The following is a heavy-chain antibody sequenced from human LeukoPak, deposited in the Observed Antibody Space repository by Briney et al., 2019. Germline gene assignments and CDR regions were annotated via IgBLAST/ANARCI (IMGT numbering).Heavy chain of an antibody. V-gene: IGHV3-23*01. D-gene: IGHD4-17*01. CDR3: TKRSSTVTPKTYYFDY. CDR2: ITGSGGNT. J-gene: IGHJ4*02. CDR1: GFTFSSNG. Sequence: GGSLRLSCLDSGFTFSSNGMSWVRQTPGKGLGWVSSITGSGGNTYYADSVKSRFTISRDNSKNTLYLQMNSLRADDTAVYYCTKRSSTVTPKTYYFDYWGQGTLVTVSS.